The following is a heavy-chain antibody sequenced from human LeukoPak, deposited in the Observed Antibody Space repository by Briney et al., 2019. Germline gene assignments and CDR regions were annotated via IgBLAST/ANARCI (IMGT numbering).Heavy chain of an antibody. CDR3: ARCFGSTSWGFDY. CDR1: GGSFSGYY. Sequence: PSETLSLTCAVYGGSFSGYYWSWIRQPPGKGLEWIGEINHSGSTNYNPSLKSRVTISVDTSKNQFSLKLSSVTAADTAVYYCARCFGSTSWGFDYWGQGTLVTVSS. CDR2: INHSGST. D-gene: IGHD2-2*01. V-gene: IGHV4-34*01. J-gene: IGHJ4*02.